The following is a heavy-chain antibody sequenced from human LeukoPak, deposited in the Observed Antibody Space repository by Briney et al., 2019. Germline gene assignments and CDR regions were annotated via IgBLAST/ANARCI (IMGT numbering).Heavy chain of an antibody. D-gene: IGHD3-22*01. CDR2: INPHSGGT. CDR1: GYTFTGYY. J-gene: IGHJ4*02. CDR3: ARDPRSPMTYYYDKSGYHLDY. Sequence: GASVKVSCKTSGYTFTGYYMQWVRQAPGQGLEWMGWINPHSGGTNYAQRFQGRVTMTRDTSISTAYMELSRLRSDDTAVYYCARDPRSPMTYYYDKSGYHLDYWGQGTLVTVSS. V-gene: IGHV1-2*02.